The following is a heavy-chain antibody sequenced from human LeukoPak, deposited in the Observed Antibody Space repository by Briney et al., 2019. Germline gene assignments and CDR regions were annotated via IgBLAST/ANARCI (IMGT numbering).Heavy chain of an antibody. CDR1: GYTFTGYY. CDR2: INPNSGGT. Sequence: ASVKVSCKASGYTFTGYYMHWVRQAPGQGLEWMGWINPNSGGTNYAQKFQGRVTITRDRSISTAYMELSRLRSDDTAVYYCARAIEDCSGGSCLKLRNWFDPWGQGTLVTVSS. CDR3: ARAIEDCSGGSCLKLRNWFDP. V-gene: IGHV1-2*02. D-gene: IGHD2-15*01. J-gene: IGHJ5*02.